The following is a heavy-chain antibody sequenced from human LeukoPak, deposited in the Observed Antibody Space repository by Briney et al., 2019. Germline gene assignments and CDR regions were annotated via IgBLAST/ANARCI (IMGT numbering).Heavy chain of an antibody. CDR1: GGTFSSYA. CDR3: AKGGAYCGGDCYSPLDY. Sequence: SVKVSCKASGGTFSSYAISWVRQAPGQGLEWMGRFIPILGIANYAQKFQGRVTITADKSTSTAYMELSSLRSEDTAVYYCAKGGAYCGGDCYSPLDYWGQGTLVTVSS. CDR2: FIPILGIA. D-gene: IGHD2-21*02. J-gene: IGHJ4*02. V-gene: IGHV1-69*04.